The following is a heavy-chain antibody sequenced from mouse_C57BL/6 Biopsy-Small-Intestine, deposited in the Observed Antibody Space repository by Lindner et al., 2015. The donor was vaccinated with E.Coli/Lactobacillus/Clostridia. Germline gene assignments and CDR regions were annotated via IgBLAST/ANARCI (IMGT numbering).Heavy chain of an antibody. J-gene: IGHJ4*01. Sequence: VQLQESGPELVKPGASVKISCKASGYAFSSSWMNWVKQRPGKGLEWIGRIYPGDGDTNYNGKFKGKATLTADKFSSTAYMQLSSLTSEDSAVYFCANPSITTVVGYAMDYWGQGTSVTVSS. CDR3: ANPSITTVVGYAMDY. V-gene: IGHV1-82*01. CDR1: GYAFSSSW. CDR2: IYPGDGDT. D-gene: IGHD1-1*01.